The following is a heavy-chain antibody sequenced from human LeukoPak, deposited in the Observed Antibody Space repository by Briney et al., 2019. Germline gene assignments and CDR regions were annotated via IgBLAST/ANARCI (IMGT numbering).Heavy chain of an antibody. CDR2: ISGSGGST. D-gene: IGHD5-24*01. V-gene: IGHV3-23*01. J-gene: IGHJ4*02. CDR1: GFTFSSYA. CDR3: AKWGDGYNSLDY. Sequence: GGSLRLSCAASGFTFSSYAMSWVRQAPGKGLEWVSAISGSGGSTYYADSVKGRFTISRDNSKNTLYLQVNSLRAEDTAVYYCAKWGDGYNSLDYWGQGTLVTVSS.